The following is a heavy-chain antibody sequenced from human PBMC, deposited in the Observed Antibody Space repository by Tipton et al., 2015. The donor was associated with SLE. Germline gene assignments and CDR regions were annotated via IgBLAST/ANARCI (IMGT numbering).Heavy chain of an antibody. V-gene: IGHV4-4*09. Sequence: TLSLTCSVSGGSISSDHWIWIRQPPGKGLEWLGYISDGGGPNYNPPLKSRVTISVDPAKNQFSLKLTSVTAPDTAVYYCERGMLTWRGAIIGVDVWGQGTSVNVSS. CDR3: ERGMLTWRGAIIGVDV. D-gene: IGHD2-8*01. CDR2: ISDGGGP. J-gene: IGHJ6*02. CDR1: GGSISSDH.